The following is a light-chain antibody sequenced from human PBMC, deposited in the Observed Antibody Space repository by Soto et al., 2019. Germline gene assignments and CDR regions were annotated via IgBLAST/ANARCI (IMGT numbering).Light chain of an antibody. J-gene: IGLJ1*01. V-gene: IGLV2-8*01. CDR3: QSYDDSISVHYV. Sequence: QSVLTQPPSASGSPGQSVTISCTGTSSDVGSYNYVSWYQQHPGKAPKLMIYEVTKRPSGVPDRFSGSKSGNTASLTVSGLQADDYVDYYCQSYDDSISVHYVAGTGTEVTVL. CDR2: EVT. CDR1: SSDVGSYNY.